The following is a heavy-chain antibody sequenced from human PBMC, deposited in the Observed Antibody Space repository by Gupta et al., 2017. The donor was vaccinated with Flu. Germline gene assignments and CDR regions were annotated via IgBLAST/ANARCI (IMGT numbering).Heavy chain of an antibody. V-gene: IGHV1-2*06. CDR2: INPNSGGT. CDR1: Y. Sequence: YMHWVRQAPGQGLEWMGRINPNSGGTNYAQKFQGRVTMTRDTSISTAYMELSRLRSDDTAVYYCASPRRYDFWSGYDAFDIWGQGTMVTVSS. D-gene: IGHD3-3*01. J-gene: IGHJ3*02. CDR3: ASPRRYDFWSGYDAFDI.